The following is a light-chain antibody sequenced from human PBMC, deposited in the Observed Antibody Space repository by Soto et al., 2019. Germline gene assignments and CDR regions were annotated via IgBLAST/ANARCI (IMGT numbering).Light chain of an antibody. CDR2: GAS. CDR1: QSVGSN. Sequence: EIVMTQSPATLSVSPGERATLSCRASQSVGSNLAWYQQKPCQAPRLLIYGASTRATGIPARFSGSGSGTEFTLTISSLKSEDFAIYFCQQYNNWPPDRTFGQGTKVEIK. J-gene: IGKJ1*01. CDR3: QQYNNWPPDRT. V-gene: IGKV3-15*01.